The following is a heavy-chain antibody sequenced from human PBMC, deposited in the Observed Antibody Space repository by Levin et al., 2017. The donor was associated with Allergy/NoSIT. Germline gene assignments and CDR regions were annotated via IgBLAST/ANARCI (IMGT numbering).Heavy chain of an antibody. J-gene: IGHJ4*02. CDR1: GGSISSSSYQ. Sequence: SETLSLTCTVSGGSISSSSYQWGWIRQSPGTGLEWIGNIYYSGSTSYNPSLKNRVTISLDTSKNQFFLKLTSVTAAETAVYYCARVMSAISASGPEYLGQGIQVTVSS. CDR3: ARVMSAISASGPEY. CDR2: IYYSGST. D-gene: IGHD2-2*02. V-gene: IGHV4-39*07.